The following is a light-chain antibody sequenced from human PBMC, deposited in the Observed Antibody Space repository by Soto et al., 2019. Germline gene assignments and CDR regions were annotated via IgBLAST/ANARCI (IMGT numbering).Light chain of an antibody. Sequence: EIVMTQSPATLSVSPGERFTLSCRASQSVSSNLAWYQQKPGQAPRLLIYGASTRATGIPARFSGSGSGTEFTLTISSLQSEDVAVYYCQQYNNWPPTVGQGTKLEIK. CDR2: GAS. CDR1: QSVSSN. V-gene: IGKV3-15*01. J-gene: IGKJ2*01. CDR3: QQYNNWPPT.